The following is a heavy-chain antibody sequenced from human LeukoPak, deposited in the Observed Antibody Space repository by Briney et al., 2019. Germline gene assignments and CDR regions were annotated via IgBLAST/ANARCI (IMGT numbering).Heavy chain of an antibody. CDR2: ISGSGGST. D-gene: IGHD3-22*01. V-gene: IGHV3-23*01. CDR3: AKRGFYYYETSGYYNAY. Sequence: GGSLRLSCAASGFTFSSFAMSWVRQAPGRGLEWVSAISGSGGSTYYADSVKGQFTISRDNSKNMVYLQMNSLRAEDTAVYYCAKRGFYYYETSGYYNAYWGQGTLVTVSS. CDR1: GFTFSSFA. J-gene: IGHJ4*02.